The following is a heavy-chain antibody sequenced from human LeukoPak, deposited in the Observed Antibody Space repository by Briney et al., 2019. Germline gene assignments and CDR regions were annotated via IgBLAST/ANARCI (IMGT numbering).Heavy chain of an antibody. CDR2: INHSGST. J-gene: IGHJ4*02. CDR3: ARGGAPGSTTTFDY. D-gene: IGHD4-17*01. CDR1: GGSISSSSYY. Sequence: SETLSLTCTVSGGSISSSSYYWGWIRQPPGKGLEWIGEINHSGSTNYNPSLKSRVTISVDTSKYQFSLKLSSVTAADTAVYYCARGGAPGSTTTFDYWGQGTLVTVSS. V-gene: IGHV4-39*07.